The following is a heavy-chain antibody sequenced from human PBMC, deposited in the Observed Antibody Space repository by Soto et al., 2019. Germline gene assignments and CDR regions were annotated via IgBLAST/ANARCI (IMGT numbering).Heavy chain of an antibody. V-gene: IGHV1-18*01. CDR1: GYTFTSYG. J-gene: IGHJ4*02. D-gene: IGHD5-12*01. CDR3: VSSGYRGYDYE. CDR2: VIAYNGNT. Sequence: GASVTVSCKASGYTFTSYGISWVREAPGQGLEWMGWVIAYNGNTDYAQKFQGRVTMTADTSTSTAYMELRSLRYDDTAMYYRVSSGYRGYDYEWGQGNLVTV.